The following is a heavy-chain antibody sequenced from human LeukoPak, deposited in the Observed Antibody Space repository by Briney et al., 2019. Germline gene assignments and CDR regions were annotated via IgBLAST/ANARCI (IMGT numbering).Heavy chain of an antibody. Sequence: GTSVKVSCKASGFTFSNSAIQWVRQARGQRLEWIGWIGVAGGNTNYAQTLQGRITITRDMSTSTAYMELTSLRSDDTAVYYCAAEIYGGNTDCCTFDFGGPGTPVTVSS. CDR1: GFTFSNSA. CDR2: IGVAGGNT. CDR3: AAEIYGGNTDCCTFDF. D-gene: IGHD4-23*01. J-gene: IGHJ3*01. V-gene: IGHV1-58*02.